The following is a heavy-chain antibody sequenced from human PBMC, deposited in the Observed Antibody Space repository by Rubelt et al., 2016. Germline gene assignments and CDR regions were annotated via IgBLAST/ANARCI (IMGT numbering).Heavy chain of an antibody. CDR3: ARLLFPPIAADDDAFDI. Sequence: QVQLQESGPGLVKPSGTLSLTCAVSGGSISSSNWWSWVRQPPGKGLEWIGELNHSGSTNYNPSLKSRVTISVDTSKNQFSLKLSSVTAADTAVYYCARLLFPPIAADDDAFDIWGQGTMVTVSS. J-gene: IGHJ3*02. D-gene: IGHD6-13*01. CDR1: GGSISSSNW. CDR2: LNHSGST. V-gene: IGHV4-4*02.